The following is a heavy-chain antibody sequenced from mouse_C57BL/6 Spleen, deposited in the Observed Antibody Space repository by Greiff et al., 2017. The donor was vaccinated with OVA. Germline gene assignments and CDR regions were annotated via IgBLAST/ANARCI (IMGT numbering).Heavy chain of an antibody. J-gene: IGHJ4*01. Sequence: VQRVESGPGLVQPSQSLSITCTVSGFSLTSYGVHWVRQSPGKGLEWLGVIWSGGSTDYNAAFISRLSISKDNSKSQVFFKMNSLQADDTAIYYCATTSTGNYYAMDYWGQGTSVTVSS. CDR1: GFSLTSYG. CDR2: IWSGGST. D-gene: IGHD4-1*02. V-gene: IGHV2-2*01. CDR3: ATTSTGNYYAMDY.